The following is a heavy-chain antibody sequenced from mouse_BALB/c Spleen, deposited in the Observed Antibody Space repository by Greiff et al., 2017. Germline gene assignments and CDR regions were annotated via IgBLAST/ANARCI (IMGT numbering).Heavy chain of an antibody. V-gene: IGHV3-2*02. Sequence: EVHLVESGPGLVKPSQSLSLTCTVTGYSITSDYAWNWIRQFPGNKLEWMGYISYSGSTSYNPSLKSRISITRDTSKNQFFLQLNSVTTEDTATYYCARSDGYYVWFAYWGQGTLVTVSA. CDR1: GYSITSDYA. CDR2: ISYSGST. CDR3: ARSDGYYVWFAY. D-gene: IGHD2-3*01. J-gene: IGHJ3*01.